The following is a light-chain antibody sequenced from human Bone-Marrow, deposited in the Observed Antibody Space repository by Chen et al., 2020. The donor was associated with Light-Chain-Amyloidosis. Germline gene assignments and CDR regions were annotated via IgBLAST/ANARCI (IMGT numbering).Light chain of an antibody. CDR2: SDT. CDR3: QSAYSSGTYDVI. J-gene: IGLJ2*01. Sequence: SYELPQPPSVAVSTSKPDRETSSGDDLPTKYAYWYQQKPGPAPVLVIPSDTERPAGCSDLFSCSSSGTTTTLTISRVQAEDEADDHCQSAYSSGTYDVIFGGGTKLTVL. V-gene: IGLV3-25*03. CDR1: DLPTKY.